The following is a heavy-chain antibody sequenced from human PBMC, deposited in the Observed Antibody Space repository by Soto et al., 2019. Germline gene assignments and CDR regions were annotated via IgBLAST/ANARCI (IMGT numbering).Heavy chain of an antibody. V-gene: IGHV3-11*01. CDR1: GFTFNDFF. J-gene: IGHJ5*02. CDR2: TSNSGISV. CDR3: ARNTFNWFDP. Sequence: QVQLVESGGDLVKPGGSLRLSCAASGFTFNDFFRTWIRQAPGRGPEWVASTSNSGISVYYADSVKGRFTVSRDNAQNTLTLQMTDLRVDDTAVYYCARNTFNWFDPWGQGTLVTVSS.